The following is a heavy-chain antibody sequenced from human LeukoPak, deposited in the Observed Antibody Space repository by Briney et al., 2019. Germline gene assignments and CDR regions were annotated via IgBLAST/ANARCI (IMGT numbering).Heavy chain of an antibody. D-gene: IGHD5-18*01. J-gene: IGHJ4*02. Sequence: PGGSLRLSCAASGFTFSSYWMSWVRQAPGKGLEWVANIKQDGSEKYYVDSVKGRFTISRDNAKNSLYLQMNSLRAEDTAVYYCARWGTAMVTDYFDYWGQGTLVTVSS. CDR3: ARWGTAMVTDYFDY. CDR2: IKQDGSEK. CDR1: GFTFSSYW. V-gene: IGHV3-7*01.